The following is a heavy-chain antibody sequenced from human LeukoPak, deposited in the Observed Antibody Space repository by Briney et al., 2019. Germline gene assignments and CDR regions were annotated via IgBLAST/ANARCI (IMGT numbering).Heavy chain of an antibody. V-gene: IGHV4-61*02. Sequence: SETLSLTCTVSGDSISGRAYYWSWIRQPAGKGLEWIGRIRSSGTHSYNPSLKSRVSISVETSKNQFSLKLSSLTAADTAVYFCSRERGFWSGYFRPRYFDYWGQGTLVTV. D-gene: IGHD3-3*01. CDR2: IRSSGTH. CDR3: SRERGFWSGYFRPRYFDY. J-gene: IGHJ4*02. CDR1: GDSISGRAYY.